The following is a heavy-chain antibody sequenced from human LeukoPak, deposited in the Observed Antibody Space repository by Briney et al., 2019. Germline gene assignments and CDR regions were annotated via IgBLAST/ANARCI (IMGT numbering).Heavy chain of an antibody. D-gene: IGHD7-27*01. CDR3: ARGFGWGSALYWYFDL. CDR1: GGSISSYY. J-gene: IGHJ2*01. CDR2: IYYSGST. V-gene: IGHV4-59*01. Sequence: SETLSLTCTVSGGSISSYYWSWIRQPPGKGLEWIGYIYYSGSTNYNPSLKSRVTISVDTSKNQLSLKLSSVTAADTAVYYCARGFGWGSALYWYFDLWGRGTLVTVSS.